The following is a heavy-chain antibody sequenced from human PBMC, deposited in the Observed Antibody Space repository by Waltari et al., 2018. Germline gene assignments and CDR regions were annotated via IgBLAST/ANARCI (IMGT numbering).Heavy chain of an antibody. V-gene: IGHV3-48*04. CDR3: AREAEYQLLWLDY. J-gene: IGHJ4*02. Sequence: EVQLVESGGGLVQPGGSLRLSCAASGFTFSSYSMNWVSQAPGKGLEWVSYISSSSSTIYYADSVKGRFTISRDNAKNSLYLQMNSLRAEDTAVYYCAREAEYQLLWLDYWGQGTLVTVSS. CDR1: GFTFSSYS. D-gene: IGHD2-2*01. CDR2: ISSSSSTI.